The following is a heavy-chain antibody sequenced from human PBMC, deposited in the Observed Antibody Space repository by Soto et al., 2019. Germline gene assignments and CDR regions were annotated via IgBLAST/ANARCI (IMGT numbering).Heavy chain of an antibody. J-gene: IGHJ4*02. D-gene: IGHD6-6*01. V-gene: IGHV4-39*01. CDR2: IYYSGST. CDR3: ARHVDMGSSSEYFDY. CDR1: GGSISSSSYY. Sequence: QLQLQESGPGLVKPSETLSLTCTVSGGSISSSSYYWGWIRQPPGKGLEWIGSIYYSGSTYYNPSLKILVTKSVDTSKSQFSRKLSSVTAADTAVSYCARHVDMGSSSEYFDYWGQGTLVTVSS.